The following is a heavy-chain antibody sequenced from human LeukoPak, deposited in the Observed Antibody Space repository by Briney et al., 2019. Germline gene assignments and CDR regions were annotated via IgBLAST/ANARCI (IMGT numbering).Heavy chain of an antibody. V-gene: IGHV3-23*01. J-gene: IGHJ4*02. Sequence: GGSLRLSCAASGFTFSSYGMHWVRQAPGKGLEWVSGIGGSGIRTYYADSVKGRFTISRDNSKNTLYLQMNSLRDEDTAVYYCAKDAHWILSDDWGQGTLVTVSS. CDR2: IGGSGIRT. CDR3: AKDAHWILSDD. CDR1: GFTFSSYG. D-gene: IGHD2-2*03.